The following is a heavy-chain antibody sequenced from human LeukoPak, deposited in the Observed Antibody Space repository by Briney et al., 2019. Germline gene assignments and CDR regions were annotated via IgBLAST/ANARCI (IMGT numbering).Heavy chain of an antibody. Sequence: GGSLRLSCAASGFTFSNYWMSGVRQAPGKGREGVANIKQDGSEKYYVDSVKVGFAISRDNAKNSQYLQMNSMRAEDLAVYYCARARYCSGTSCYFDSWGQGTLVPVSS. CDR1: GFTFSNYW. J-gene: IGHJ4*02. V-gene: IGHV3-7*01. D-gene: IGHD2-15*01. CDR2: IKQDGSEK. CDR3: ARARYCSGTSCYFDS.